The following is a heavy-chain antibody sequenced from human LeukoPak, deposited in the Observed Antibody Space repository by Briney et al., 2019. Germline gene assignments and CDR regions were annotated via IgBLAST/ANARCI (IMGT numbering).Heavy chain of an antibody. D-gene: IGHD2-2*01. J-gene: IGHJ4*02. CDR2: ISHTGTT. V-gene: IGHV4-38-2*02. CDR3: VRDIGQLGSDY. CDR1: GYSISSNYF. Sequence: PSETLSLTCAVSGYSISSNYFWGWIRQPPGKGLEWIGTISHTGTTFYKPSLKTRIAISLDTSKNQFSLKVNSVTAADTAVYYCVRDIGQLGSDYWGQGTLVTVSS.